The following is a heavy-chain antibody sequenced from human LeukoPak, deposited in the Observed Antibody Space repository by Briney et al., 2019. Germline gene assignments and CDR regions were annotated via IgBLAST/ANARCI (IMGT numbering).Heavy chain of an antibody. D-gene: IGHD3-10*01. CDR3: ARDAAYYYGSGSYT. CDR1: GFTVSSNY. V-gene: IGHV3-53*01. Sequence: PGGSLRLSCAASGFTVSSNYMSWVRQAPGKGLEWVSVIYSGGSTYYADSVKGRFTISRDNAKNSLYLQMNSLRAEDTAVYYCARDAAYYYGSGSYTWGQGTLVIVSS. CDR2: IYSGGST. J-gene: IGHJ5*02.